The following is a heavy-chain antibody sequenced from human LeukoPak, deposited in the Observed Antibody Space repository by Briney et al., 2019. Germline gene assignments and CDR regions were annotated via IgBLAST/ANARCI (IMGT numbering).Heavy chain of an antibody. CDR2: INPSGGST. CDR1: GYTFTSYY. CDR3: ARDGLYYDSSGYYQGY. J-gene: IGHJ4*02. D-gene: IGHD3-22*01. Sequence: ASVKVSCKASGYTFTSYYMHWVRQAPGQGLEWMGIINPSGGSTSYAQKFQGRVTITADKSTSTAYMELSSLRSEDTAVYYCARDGLYYDSSGYYQGYWGQGTLVTVSS. V-gene: IGHV1-46*01.